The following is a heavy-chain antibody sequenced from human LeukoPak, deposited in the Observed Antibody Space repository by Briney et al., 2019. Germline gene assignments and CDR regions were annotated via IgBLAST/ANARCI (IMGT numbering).Heavy chain of an antibody. Sequence: GGSLRLSCAASGFTFSSYAMSWVRQAPGKGLEWVSAISGSGGSTYYADTVKGRFTISRDNSKNTLYLQMNSLRAEDTAVYYCAELVGSSSYYYMDVWGKGTTVTVSS. CDR2: ISGSGGST. CDR1: GFTFSSYA. D-gene: IGHD3-10*01. CDR3: AELVGSSSYYYMDV. J-gene: IGHJ6*03. V-gene: IGHV3-23*01.